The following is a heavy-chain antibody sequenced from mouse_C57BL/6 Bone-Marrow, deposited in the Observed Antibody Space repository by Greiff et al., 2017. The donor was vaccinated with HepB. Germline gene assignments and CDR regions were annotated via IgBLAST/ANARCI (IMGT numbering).Heavy chain of an antibody. V-gene: IGHV14-4*01. D-gene: IGHD2-3*01. CDR1: GFNIKDDY. Sequence: VQLQQSGAELVRPGASVKLSCTASGFNIKDDYMHWVKQRPEQGLEWIGWIDPENGDTEYASKFQGKATITADTSSNTAYLQLSSLTSEDTAVYYCTYDGYHPFAYWGQGTLVTVSA. CDR2: IDPENGDT. CDR3: TYDGYHPFAY. J-gene: IGHJ3*01.